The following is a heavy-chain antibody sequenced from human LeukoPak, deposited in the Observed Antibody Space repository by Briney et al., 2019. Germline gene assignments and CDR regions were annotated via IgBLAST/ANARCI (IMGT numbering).Heavy chain of an antibody. J-gene: IGHJ4*02. CDR3: ARDSPVGYSSSWYQIDY. CDR2: IYYSGST. D-gene: IGHD6-13*01. V-gene: IGHV4-31*03. Sequence: SETLSLTCTVSGGSISSGGYYWSWIRQHPGKGLEWIGYIYYSGSTYYNPSLKSRVTISVDTSKNQFSLKLSSVTAADTAVYYCARDSPVGYSSSWYQIDYWGQGTLVTVSS. CDR1: GGSISSGGYY.